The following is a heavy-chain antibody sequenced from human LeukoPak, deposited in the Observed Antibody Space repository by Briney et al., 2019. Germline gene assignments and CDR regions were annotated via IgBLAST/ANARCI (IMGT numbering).Heavy chain of an antibody. D-gene: IGHD4-23*01. CDR1: GGTFSSYT. CDR3: ARVSYGGNSLHNWFDP. Sequence: ASVKVSCKASGGTFSSYTISWVRQAPGQGLEWMGRIIPIFGTANYAQKFQGRVTITADESTSTAYMELSSLRSEDTAVYYCARVSYGGNSLHNWFDPWGQGTLVTVSS. J-gene: IGHJ5*02. CDR2: IIPIFGTA. V-gene: IGHV1-69*13.